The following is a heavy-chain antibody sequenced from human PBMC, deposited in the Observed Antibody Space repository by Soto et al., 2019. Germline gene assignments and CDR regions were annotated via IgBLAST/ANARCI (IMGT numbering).Heavy chain of an antibody. J-gene: IGHJ6*02. CDR2: IIPVLDVE. CDR3: AKTPNPGSATPSYYGMEV. D-gene: IGHD2-15*01. CDR1: GGSFTSFI. V-gene: IGHV1-69*02. Sequence: QVQLVQSGAEVKKRGSSVKVSCKASGGSFTSFIVTWVRQAPRQGLEWMGRIIPVLDVEFYAQKFQGRLTISADKSTNTAYMKLISLRSEDTAVYYCAKTPNPGSATPSYYGMEVWCLGTTVTVSS.